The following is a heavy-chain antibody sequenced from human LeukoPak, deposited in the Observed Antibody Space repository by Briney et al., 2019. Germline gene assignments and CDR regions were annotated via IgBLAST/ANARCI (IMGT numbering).Heavy chain of an antibody. V-gene: IGHV1-2*02. D-gene: IGHD2-2*02. J-gene: IGHJ4*02. CDR1: GYTFTGYY. Sequence: ASVKVSCKASGYTFTGYYMHWVRQAPGQGLEWMGWINPNSGGTNYAQKFQGRVTITRDTSISTAYMELSRLRSDDTAVYYCARGMVPAAIPGAYWGQGTLVTVSS. CDR3: ARGMVPAAIPGAY. CDR2: INPNSGGT.